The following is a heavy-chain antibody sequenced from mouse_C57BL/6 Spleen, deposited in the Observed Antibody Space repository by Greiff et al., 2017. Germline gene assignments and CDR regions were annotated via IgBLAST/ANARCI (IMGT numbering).Heavy chain of an antibody. V-gene: IGHV1-19*01. J-gene: IGHJ2*01. D-gene: IGHD2-4*01. CDR1: GYTFTDYY. Sequence: EVQLQQSGPVLVKPGASVKMSCKASGYTFTDYYMNWVKQSHGKSLEWIGVINPYNGGTSYNQKFKGKATLTVDKSSSTAYMELNSLTSEDSAVYYCARGASSVVIYYDYEVDYWGQGTTLTVSS. CDR3: ARGASSVVIYYDYEVDY. CDR2: INPYNGGT.